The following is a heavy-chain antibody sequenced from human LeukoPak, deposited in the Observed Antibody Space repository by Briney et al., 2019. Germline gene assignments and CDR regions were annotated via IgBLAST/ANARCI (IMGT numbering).Heavy chain of an antibody. J-gene: IGHJ4*02. Sequence: GASVRVSCTASGYTFTSYYMNWVRQAPGQGLEWMGLINPSGGSTTYAETFQGRVTMTRDNATSTLYLELSSLRTEDTAVYYCARDQSKQQPWGDFDYWGQGTLVTVSS. CDR1: GYTFTSYY. CDR3: ARDQSKQQPWGDFDY. V-gene: IGHV1-46*01. D-gene: IGHD6-13*01. CDR2: INPSGGST.